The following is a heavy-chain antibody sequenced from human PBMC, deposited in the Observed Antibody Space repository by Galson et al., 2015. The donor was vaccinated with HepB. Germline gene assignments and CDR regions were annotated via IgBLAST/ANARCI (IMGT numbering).Heavy chain of an antibody. D-gene: IGHD7-27*01. J-gene: IGHJ4*02. V-gene: IGHV3-30*18. Sequence: SLRLSCAGSGFTFSSYGIHWVRQAPGKGLEWVAIISHDGSNRNYADSVKGRFTISRDNSKNSLFLHMNSLKADDTAVYYCAKDWGLRWQTGASPDYWGQGTLVTVSS. CDR3: AKDWGLRWQTGASPDY. CDR2: ISHDGSNR. CDR1: GFTFSSYG.